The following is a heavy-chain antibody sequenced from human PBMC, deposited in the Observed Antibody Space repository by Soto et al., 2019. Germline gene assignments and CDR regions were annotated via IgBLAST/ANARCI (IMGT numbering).Heavy chain of an antibody. Sequence: EAQLLESGGGLVQPAGSLRLSCAASGFHFDRYPMSWVRQAPGKGLEWVSSISGTSGHTYYADSVRGRFTISRDNAKNSLYLQMNSLRAEDTAVYYCAREAVVGVIAGWFDPWGQGTLVTVSS. J-gene: IGHJ5*02. V-gene: IGHV3-23*01. D-gene: IGHD3-3*01. CDR2: ISGTSGHT. CDR1: GFHFDRYP. CDR3: AREAVVGVIAGWFDP.